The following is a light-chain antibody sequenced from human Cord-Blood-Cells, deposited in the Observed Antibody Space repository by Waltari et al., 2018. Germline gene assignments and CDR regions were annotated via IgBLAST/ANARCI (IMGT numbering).Light chain of an antibody. Sequence: QSALTQPASVSGSPGQSITISCTGTSSDVGSYNLVSWYQQHPGKAPKLMLYEGSKRGSGVSNRFSGSKAGNTASLTISGLQAEDEADYYCCSYAGSSTYVFGTGTKVTVL. CDR1: SSDVGSYNL. J-gene: IGLJ1*01. CDR2: EGS. CDR3: CSYAGSSTYV. V-gene: IGLV2-23*01.